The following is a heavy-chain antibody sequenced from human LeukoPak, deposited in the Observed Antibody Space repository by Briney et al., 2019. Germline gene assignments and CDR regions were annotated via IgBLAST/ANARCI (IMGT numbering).Heavy chain of an antibody. J-gene: IGHJ6*03. CDR2: MYHSGST. D-gene: IGHD6-13*01. CDR1: GYSISSGYY. V-gene: IGHV4-38-2*01. CDR3: ARQGGSSSPYYYYYMDV. Sequence: PSETLSLTCAVSGYSISSGYYWAWYRKPPGKGLEWIGCMYHSGSTYYNPSLKSRVTISVDTSKNQFSLKLSSVTAADTAVYYCARQGGSSSPYYYYYMDVWGKGTTVTVSS.